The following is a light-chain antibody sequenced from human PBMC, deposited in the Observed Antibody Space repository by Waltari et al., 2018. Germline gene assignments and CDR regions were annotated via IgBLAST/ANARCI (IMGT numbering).Light chain of an antibody. Sequence: EIVLTQSPGTLSLSPGERATLSCRASQSVSRVLAWYQQQPGQAPRLLIYRASNRATGIPDRFSGSGSGTDFSLTISRLEPEDFAVYYCQHYVRLPVTFGQGTKVEIK. V-gene: IGKV3-20*01. CDR1: QSVSRV. CDR3: QHYVRLPVT. J-gene: IGKJ1*01. CDR2: RAS.